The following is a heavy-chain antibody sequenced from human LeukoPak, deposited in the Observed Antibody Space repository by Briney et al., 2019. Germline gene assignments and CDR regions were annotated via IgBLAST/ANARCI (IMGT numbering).Heavy chain of an antibody. D-gene: IGHD3-22*01. CDR2: ISSSGSTI. CDR1: GFTFSDYY. CDR3: AREGEADYYDSSGLGTNNWFDP. V-gene: IGHV3-11*01. Sequence: PGGSLRLSCAASGFTFSDYYMSWIRQAPGKGLEWVSYISSSGSTIYYADSVKGRFTISRDNAKNSLYLQMNSLRTEDTAVYYCAREGEADYYDSSGLGTNNWFDPWGQGTLVTVSS. J-gene: IGHJ5*02.